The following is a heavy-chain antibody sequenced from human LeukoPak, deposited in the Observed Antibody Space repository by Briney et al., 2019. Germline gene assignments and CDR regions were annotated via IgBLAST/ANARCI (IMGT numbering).Heavy chain of an antibody. Sequence: ASVKVSCKASGYTFTSYGISWVRQAPGQGLEWMGWISAYNGNTNYAQKLQGRVTMTTDTSTSTAYMELRSLRSDDTAVYYCARDHSWFGERNWFDPWGQGTLVTVSS. D-gene: IGHD3-10*01. J-gene: IGHJ5*02. V-gene: IGHV1-18*01. CDR3: ARDHSWFGERNWFDP. CDR1: GYTFTSYG. CDR2: ISAYNGNT.